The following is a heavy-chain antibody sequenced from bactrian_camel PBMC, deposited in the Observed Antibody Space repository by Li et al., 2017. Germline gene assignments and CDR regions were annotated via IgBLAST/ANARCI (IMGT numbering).Heavy chain of an antibody. CDR3: GKDPTTGGDWLPEFAS. Sequence: HVQLVESGGGLVQPGGSLRLSCAVSGFTISSRWMYWVRQAPGKGLEWVSGISFGGEWTDYADAVEGRFTISRDNAKNTVYLQLNSLKPEDTAMYYCGKDPTTGGDWLPEFASRGQGTQVTVS. J-gene: IGHJ6*01. CDR2: ISFGGEWT. CDR1: GFTISSRW. D-gene: IGHD7*01. V-gene: IGHV3S1*01.